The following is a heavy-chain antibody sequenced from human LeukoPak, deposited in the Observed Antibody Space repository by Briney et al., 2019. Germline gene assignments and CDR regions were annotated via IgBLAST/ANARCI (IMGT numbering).Heavy chain of an antibody. CDR2: ISTSSSYI. CDR3: ARVEGNIATTTESYFDY. CDR1: GFTFSSYG. D-gene: IGHD5-12*01. Sequence: PGGSLRLSCAASGFTFSSYGMNWVRQAPGKGLEWVSSISTSSSYIYYADSMKGRFTISRDNARNSLYLQMNSLRAEDTAVYHCARVEGNIATTTESYFDYWGQGTLVTVSS. V-gene: IGHV3-21*06. J-gene: IGHJ4*02.